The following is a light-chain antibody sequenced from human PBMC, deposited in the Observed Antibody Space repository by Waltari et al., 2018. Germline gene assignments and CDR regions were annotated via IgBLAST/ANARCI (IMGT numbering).Light chain of an antibody. CDR1: QSISNY. V-gene: IGKV1-5*03. CDR2: KAS. CDR3: QQYNTYSS. J-gene: IGKJ2*03. Sequence: DILMTQSPSTLSASVRDTITITCRASQSISNYSAWYQQKPGKAPKLLIYKASSSGSGVPSRFSGSGSGTEFTLTISSLQPDDFATYYCQQYNTYSSFGQGTKLEIK.